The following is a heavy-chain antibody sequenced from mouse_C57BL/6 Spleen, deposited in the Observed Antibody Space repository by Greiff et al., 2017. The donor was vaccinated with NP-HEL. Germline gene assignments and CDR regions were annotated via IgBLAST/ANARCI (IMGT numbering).Heavy chain of an antibody. CDR3: AREGDGYRLGFAY. CDR2: IDPSDSET. D-gene: IGHD2-3*01. V-gene: IGHV1-52*01. Sequence: QVQLQQPGAELVRPGSSVKLSCKASGYTFTSYWMHWVKQRPIQGLEWIGNIDPSDSETHYNQKFKDKATLTVDKSSSTAYMQLSSLTSEDSAVYYCAREGDGYRLGFAYWGQGTLVTVSA. CDR1: GYTFTSYW. J-gene: IGHJ3*01.